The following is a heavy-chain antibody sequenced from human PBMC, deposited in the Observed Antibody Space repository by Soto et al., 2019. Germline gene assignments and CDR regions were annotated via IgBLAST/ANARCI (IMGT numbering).Heavy chain of an antibody. D-gene: IGHD6-13*01. CDR1: GYTFTSYG. CDR2: ISAYNGNT. J-gene: IGHJ3*02. CDR3: SSCWSHPGVAFAI. Sequence: GASGKVSCKASGYTFTSYGISWVRQAPGQGLEWMGWISAYNGNTNYAQKLQGRVTMTTDTSTSTAYMELRSLRSDDTAVYYCSSCWSHPGVAFAIWGQGTMVTVSS. V-gene: IGHV1-18*01.